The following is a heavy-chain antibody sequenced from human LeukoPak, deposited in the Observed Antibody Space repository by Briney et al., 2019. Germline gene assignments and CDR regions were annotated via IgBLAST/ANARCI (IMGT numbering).Heavy chain of an antibody. CDR3: ARGVYYDSSGYYYDY. J-gene: IGHJ4*02. V-gene: IGHV3-13*01. CDR2: IGTAGDT. D-gene: IGHD3-22*01. CDR1: GFTFSSYD. Sequence: PGGSLRLSCAASGFTFSSYDMHWVRQATGKGLEWVSAIGTAGDTYYPGSVKGRFTISRENAKNSLYLQMNSLRAGDTAVYYCARGVYYDSSGYYYDYWGQGTLVTVSS.